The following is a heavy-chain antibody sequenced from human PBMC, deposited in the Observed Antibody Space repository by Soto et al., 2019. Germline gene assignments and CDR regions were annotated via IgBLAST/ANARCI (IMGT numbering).Heavy chain of an antibody. CDR2: IYYSGST. D-gene: IGHD2-2*01. Sequence: SLSSTGPVSGGSISSGGYYWSWIRQHPGKGLEWIGYIYYSGSTYYNPSLKSRVTISVDTSKNQFSLKLSSVTAADTAVYYCAREGCSSTSCYRWFDPWGQGTLVTVSS. CDR1: GGSISSGGYY. CDR3: AREGCSSTSCYRWFDP. V-gene: IGHV4-31*03. J-gene: IGHJ5*02.